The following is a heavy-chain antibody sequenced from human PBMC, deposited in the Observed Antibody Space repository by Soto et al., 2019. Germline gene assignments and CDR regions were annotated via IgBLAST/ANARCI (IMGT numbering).Heavy chain of an antibody. J-gene: IGHJ3*02. D-gene: IGHD6-6*01. CDR1: GGTFSSYA. CDR2: IIPIFGTA. V-gene: IGHV1-69*01. Sequence: QVQLVQSGAEVKKPGSSVKVSCKASGGTFSSYAISWVRQAPGQGLEWMGGIIPIFGTANYAQKFQGRVTITADESTSTAYMELSSLRSEDTGVYYCASGEEYSSSAGLGGAFDIWGQGTMVTVSS. CDR3: ASGEEYSSSAGLGGAFDI.